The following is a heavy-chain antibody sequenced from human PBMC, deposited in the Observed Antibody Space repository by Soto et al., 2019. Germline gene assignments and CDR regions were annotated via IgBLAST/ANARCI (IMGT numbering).Heavy chain of an antibody. Sequence: VQLVESGGGLVQPGGSLRRSCAASGFTFSSYDMHWFRQATGKGLEWVEVISYDGSNKYYADSVKGRFTISRDNSKNTLYLQMNSLRAEDTAVYYCARDESGRSFDYWGQGTLVTVSS. D-gene: IGHD2-15*01. CDR1: GFTFSSYD. CDR2: ISYDGSNK. J-gene: IGHJ4*02. V-gene: IGHV3-30-3*01. CDR3: ARDESGRSFDY.